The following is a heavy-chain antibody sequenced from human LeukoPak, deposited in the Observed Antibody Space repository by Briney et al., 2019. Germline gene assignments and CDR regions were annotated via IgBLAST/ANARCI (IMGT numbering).Heavy chain of an antibody. Sequence: SETLYLTCTVSGGSISNYYWSWIRQPAGKGLEWIGRFYSSGSYNYNPSLKSRVTMSVDTSKNQFSLRLSSVTAADTAVYYCARLFPATGTPYYYIMDVWGQGTTVTVSS. V-gene: IGHV4-4*07. CDR3: ARLFPATGTPYYYIMDV. J-gene: IGHJ6*02. D-gene: IGHD6-13*01. CDR2: FYSSGSY. CDR1: GGSISNYY.